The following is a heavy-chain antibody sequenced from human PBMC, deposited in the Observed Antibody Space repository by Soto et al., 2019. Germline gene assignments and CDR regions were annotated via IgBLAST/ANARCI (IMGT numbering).Heavy chain of an antibody. V-gene: IGHV6-1*01. Sequence: SQTLSLTWAISGDSVSSNSAAWNWIRQSPSRGLEWLGRTYYRSKWYNDYAVSVKSRITINPDTSKNQFSLQLNSVTPEDTAVYYCARDQGYSYGSLYYYYYGMDVWGQGATVTVSS. CDR2: TYYRSKWYN. CDR3: ARDQGYSYGSLYYYYYGMDV. D-gene: IGHD5-18*01. CDR1: GDSVSSNSAA. J-gene: IGHJ6*02.